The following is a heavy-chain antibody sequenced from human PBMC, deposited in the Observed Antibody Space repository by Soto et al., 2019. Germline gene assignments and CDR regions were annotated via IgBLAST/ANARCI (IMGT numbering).Heavy chain of an antibody. J-gene: IGHJ4*02. CDR3: AKDLDILTGYPLDY. V-gene: IGHV3-23*01. D-gene: IGHD3-9*01. CDR1: GFTFSSYA. CDR2: ISGSAGST. Sequence: PGGSLRLCCAASGFTFSSYAMSWVRQAPGKGLEWVSAISGSAGSTYYADSVKGRFTISRDNSKNTLYLQMNSLRAEDTAVYYCAKDLDILTGYPLDYWAQRTLVTVSS.